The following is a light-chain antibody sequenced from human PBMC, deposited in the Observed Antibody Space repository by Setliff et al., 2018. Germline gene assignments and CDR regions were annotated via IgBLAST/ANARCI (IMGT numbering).Light chain of an antibody. V-gene: IGLV2-14*01. J-gene: IGLJ1*01. CDR3: SSYSGSSTLV. Sequence: QSVLTQPASVSGSPGQSITISCTGTSSDVGGYNYVSWYQQHPGKAPKLMIYEVSDQPSGVSNRFSGSRSGNTASLTISGLQAEGEADYYRSSYSGSSTLVFGTGTKVTVL. CDR1: SSDVGGYNY. CDR2: EVS.